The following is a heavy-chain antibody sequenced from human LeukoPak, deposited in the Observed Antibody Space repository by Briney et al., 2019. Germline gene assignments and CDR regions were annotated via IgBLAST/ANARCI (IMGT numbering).Heavy chain of an antibody. CDR3: ARADIVAAAGYYYYYGMDV. Sequence: PGGSLRLSCAASGFTFSSYSMNWVRQAPGKGLEWVSSISSSGSTIYCADSVKGRFTISRDNAKNSLYLQMNSLRAEDTAVYYCARADIVAAAGYYYYYGMDVWGQGTTVTVSS. V-gene: IGHV3-21*04. D-gene: IGHD6-13*01. CDR1: GFTFSSYS. CDR2: ISSSGSTI. J-gene: IGHJ6*02.